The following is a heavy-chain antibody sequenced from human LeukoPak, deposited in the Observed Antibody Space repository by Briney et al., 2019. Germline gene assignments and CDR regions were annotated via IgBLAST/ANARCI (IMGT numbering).Heavy chain of an antibody. CDR2: AFSDGRT. CDR3: ARGDFDY. J-gene: IGHJ4*02. CDR1: GITVSTNY. Sequence: GGTLRLSCAASGITVSTNYMSWVRQAPGKGLEWVSIAFSDGRTFYADSVKGRFTISRDSSKNTVFLQMNSLRAEDTAVYYCARGDFDYWGQGTLVTVSS. V-gene: IGHV3-53*01.